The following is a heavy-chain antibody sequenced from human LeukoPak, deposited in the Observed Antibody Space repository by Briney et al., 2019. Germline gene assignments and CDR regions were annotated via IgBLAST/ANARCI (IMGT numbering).Heavy chain of an antibody. D-gene: IGHD3-3*01. V-gene: IGHV3-23*01. Sequence: GGSLRLSCAASGFTFSSYAMSWVRQAPGKGLEWVSAISGSGGSTYYAASVKGRFTISRDNSKNTLYLQMNSLRAEEPAVYYCAKVLYCDFWSGPDYWGQGTLVTVSS. CDR3: AKVLYCDFWSGPDY. CDR2: ISGSGGST. CDR1: GFTFSSYA. J-gene: IGHJ4*02.